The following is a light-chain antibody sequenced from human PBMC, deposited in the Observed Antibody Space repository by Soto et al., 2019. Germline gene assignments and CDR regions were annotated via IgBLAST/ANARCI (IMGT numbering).Light chain of an antibody. V-gene: IGKV3-20*01. CDR2: YVS. J-gene: IGKJ3*01. CDR3: QHYGNSPPPLT. Sequence: ILMTQSPATLSLSPGERATLSCRASQSVRSTHLAWYQQRPGQAPRLLMYYVSRRARATPVRFSGGGTGTGFTLTISILEPEDLAVYYCQHYGNSPPPLTFGPGTKVDIK. CDR1: QSVRSTH.